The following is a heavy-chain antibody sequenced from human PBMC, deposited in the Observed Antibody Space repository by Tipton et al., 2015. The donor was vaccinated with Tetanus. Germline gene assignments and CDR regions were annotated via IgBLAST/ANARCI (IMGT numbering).Heavy chain of an antibody. V-gene: IGHV3-NL1*01. CDR1: GFTFSSYG. CDR3: TSSLNTWYYYGVDV. J-gene: IGHJ6*02. CDR2: IYSGGRT. D-gene: IGHD3-16*01. Sequence: SGFTFSSYGMHWVRQAPGKGLEWVSIIYSGGRTYYADSVKGRFTISRDNSKNMLFLQMNSMRAEDTAVYYCTSSLNTWYYYGVDVWGQGTTVTVSS.